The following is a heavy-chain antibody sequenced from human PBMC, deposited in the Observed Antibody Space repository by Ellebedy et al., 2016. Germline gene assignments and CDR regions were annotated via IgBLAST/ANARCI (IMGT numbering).Heavy chain of an antibody. Sequence: ASVKVSCKASGYTFTSYAMHWVRQAPGQRLEWMGRINAGNGDTKYSQKFQGRVTITRDTSASTAYMELSSLRSEDTAVYYCARNCGGDCNAFDIWGQGTMVTVSS. D-gene: IGHD2-21*02. V-gene: IGHV1-3*01. CDR1: GYTFTSYA. CDR3: ARNCGGDCNAFDI. CDR2: INAGNGDT. J-gene: IGHJ3*02.